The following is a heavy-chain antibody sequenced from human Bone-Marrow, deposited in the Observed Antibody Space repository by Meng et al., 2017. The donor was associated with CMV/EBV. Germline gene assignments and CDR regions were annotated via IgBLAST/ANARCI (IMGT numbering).Heavy chain of an antibody. CDR1: GFDFRNYG. CDR3: AKDRQHVSYYDYGMDV. Sequence: LKISCGASGFDFRNYGMHWVRQAPGKGLEWVAGIWYDGRNKFYADSMKGRLTISRDNSKNTLYLQMNSLRDEDTAVYYCAKDRQHVSYYDYGMDVWGQGTTVTVSS. V-gene: IGHV3-33*06. D-gene: IGHD6-13*01. J-gene: IGHJ6*02. CDR2: IWYDGRNK.